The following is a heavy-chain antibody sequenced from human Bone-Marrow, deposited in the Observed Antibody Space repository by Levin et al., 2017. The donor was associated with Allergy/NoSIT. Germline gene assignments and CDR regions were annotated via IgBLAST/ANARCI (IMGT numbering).Heavy chain of an antibody. V-gene: IGHV1-24*01. Sequence: AGESLKISCKVSGDTLSELSIHWVRQAPGKGLEWMGGFDVEENKSIYAQKFQGRVTMTEDTSTETAYLELSSLRSEDTAVYYCAAGNTGHYLWGQGTLVTVSS. D-gene: IGHD3-9*01. J-gene: IGHJ4*02. CDR2: FDVEENKS. CDR1: GDTLSELS. CDR3: AAGNTGHYL.